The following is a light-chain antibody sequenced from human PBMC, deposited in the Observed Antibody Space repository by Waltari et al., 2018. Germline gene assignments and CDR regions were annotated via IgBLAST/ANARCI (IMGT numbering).Light chain of an antibody. CDR2: AAS. J-gene: IGKJ1*01. V-gene: IGKV1-39*01. CDR1: QSISTY. Sequence: DIQMTQSPSSLSASVGDRVTIPCRASQSISTYLNWYHQKPGKAPKVLIYAASSLQSGVPSRFSGSGSGTDFTLTISNLQPEDFATYYCQQSYSTPRTFGQGTKVEIK. CDR3: QQSYSTPRT.